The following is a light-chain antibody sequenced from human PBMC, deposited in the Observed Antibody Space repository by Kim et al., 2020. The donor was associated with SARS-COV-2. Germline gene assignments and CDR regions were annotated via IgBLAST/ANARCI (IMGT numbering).Light chain of an antibody. CDR1: SSNIGSNT. Sequence: QRVTISYSGSSSNIGSNTVSWYQQFPGAAPKLLIYSDNQRPSGVPDRFSASKSGTSASLAISGLQSDDEADYYCAAWDDSLNGRGVFGGGTQLTVL. CDR3: AAWDDSLNGRGV. J-gene: IGLJ3*02. V-gene: IGLV1-44*01. CDR2: SDN.